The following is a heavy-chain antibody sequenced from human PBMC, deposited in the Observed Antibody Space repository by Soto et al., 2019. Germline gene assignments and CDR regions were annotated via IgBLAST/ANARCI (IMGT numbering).Heavy chain of an antibody. V-gene: IGHV3-33*01. J-gene: IGHJ4*02. D-gene: IGHD2-2*01. CDR1: GFTFSSYG. CDR2: IWYDGSNK. Sequence: QVQLVESGGGVVQPGRSLRLSCAASGFTFSSYGMHWVRQAPGKGLEWVAVIWYDGSNKYYADSVKGRFTISRDNSKNTLYLQMNSLRAEDTAVYYCARDFRLYKLTSHLIWGQGTLVTVSS. CDR3: ARDFRLYKLTSHLI.